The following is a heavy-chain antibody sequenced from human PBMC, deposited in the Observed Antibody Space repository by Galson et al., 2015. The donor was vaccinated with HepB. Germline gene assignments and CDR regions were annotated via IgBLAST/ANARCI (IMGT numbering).Heavy chain of an antibody. CDR2: IYHSGST. CDR1: GGSISSSNW. V-gene: IGHV4-4*02. CDR3: ARDEIWDGSGSYTPGYYCYYGMDV. Sequence: LSLTCAVSGGSISSSNWWSWVRQPPGKGLEWIGEIYHSGSTNYNPSLKSRVTISVDKSKNQFSPKLSSVTAADTAVYYCARDEIWDGSGSYTPGYYCYYGMDVWGQGTTVTVSS. J-gene: IGHJ6*02. D-gene: IGHD3-10*01.